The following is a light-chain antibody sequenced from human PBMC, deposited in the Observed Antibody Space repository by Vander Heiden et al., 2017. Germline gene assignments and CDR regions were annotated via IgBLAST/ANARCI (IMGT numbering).Light chain of an antibody. CDR3: QVLDNSSDHPGYV. CDR2: DDS. J-gene: IGLJ1*01. V-gene: IGLV3-21*03. CDR1: NIGRKS. Sequence: SYVLTQPPSVSVAPGKTARITFGGNNIGRKSVHGYQQKPGPGPVLVVYDDSDRPSGIPERFSGPNSGNTATLTISRVEAGDEAGYYCQVLDNSSDHPGYVFGTGTKVTVL.